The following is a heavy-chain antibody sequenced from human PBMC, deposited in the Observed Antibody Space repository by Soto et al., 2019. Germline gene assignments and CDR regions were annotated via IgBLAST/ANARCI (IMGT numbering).Heavy chain of an antibody. Sequence: ASVKVSCKASGYTFTSYAMHWVRQAPGQRLEWMGWINAGNGNTKYSQKFQGRVTITRDTSASTAYMELSSLRSEDTAVYYCARSGLLWFRDISFLGATASFDYWGQGTLVTVSS. CDR1: GYTFTSYA. D-gene: IGHD3-10*01. V-gene: IGHV1-3*01. CDR3: ARSGLLWFRDISFLGATASFDY. J-gene: IGHJ4*02. CDR2: INAGNGNT.